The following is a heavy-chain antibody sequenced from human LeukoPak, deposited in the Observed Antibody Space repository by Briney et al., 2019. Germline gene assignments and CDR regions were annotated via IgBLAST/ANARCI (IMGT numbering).Heavy chain of an antibody. D-gene: IGHD3-16*01. CDR2: IYYSGST. CDR1: GGSISSSSYY. CDR3: LGGSPSTLDY. Sequence: PSETLSLTCTVSGGSISSSSYYWGWIRQPPGKGLEWIGSIYYSGSTYYNPSLKSRVTISVDTSKNQFSLKLSSVTAADTAVYYCLGGSPSTLDYWGQGTLVPVSS. V-gene: IGHV4-39*01. J-gene: IGHJ4*02.